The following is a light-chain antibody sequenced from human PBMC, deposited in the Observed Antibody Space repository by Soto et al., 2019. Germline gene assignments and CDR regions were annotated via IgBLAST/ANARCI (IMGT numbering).Light chain of an antibody. CDR1: SSDVGGYDY. J-gene: IGLJ1*01. Sequence: QSVLTRPPSASGSPGQSVTIACTGTSSDVGGYDYVSWYQQHPGKAPKLMIYEVTIRPSGVSDRFSGSKSGNTASLTVSGLQAEDEDDYYCSSYTGGNPSYVFGTGTKV. V-gene: IGLV2-8*01. CDR2: EVT. CDR3: SSYTGGNPSYV.